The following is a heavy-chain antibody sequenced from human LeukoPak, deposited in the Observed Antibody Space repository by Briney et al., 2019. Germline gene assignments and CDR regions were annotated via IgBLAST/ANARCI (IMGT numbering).Heavy chain of an antibody. J-gene: IGHJ6*02. D-gene: IGHD2-2*01. V-gene: IGHV1-24*01. CDR3: ATVPLSDYQLPHYGMDV. CDR2: FDPEDGET. Sequence: ASVKVSCKVSGYTLTELSMRWVRQAPGKGLEWMGGFDPEDGETIYAQKFQGRVTMTEDTSTDTAYMELSSLRSEDTAVYYCATVPLSDYQLPHYGMDVWGQGTTVTVSS. CDR1: GYTLTELS.